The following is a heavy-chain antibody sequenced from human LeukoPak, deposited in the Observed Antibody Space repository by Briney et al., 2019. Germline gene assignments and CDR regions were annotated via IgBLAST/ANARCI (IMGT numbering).Heavy chain of an antibody. Sequence: PSETLSLTCTVSGGSFSTYYWSWIRQPPGKGLEWIGYIYYSGSTTYNPSLKSRVTISVDTSKNQFSLKLSSVTAADTAVYYCARDDRAAAASWFDPWGQGTLVTVSS. D-gene: IGHD6-13*01. CDR1: GGSFSTYY. V-gene: IGHV4-59*12. CDR3: ARDDRAAAASWFDP. CDR2: IYYSGST. J-gene: IGHJ5*02.